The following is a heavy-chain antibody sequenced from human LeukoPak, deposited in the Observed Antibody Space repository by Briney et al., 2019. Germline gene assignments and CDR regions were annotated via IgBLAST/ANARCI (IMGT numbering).Heavy chain of an antibody. V-gene: IGHV4-39*07. CDR3: VRTLTLIGPWMFDY. D-gene: IGHD2-21*01. J-gene: IGHJ4*02. Sequence: SETLSLTCTVSGGSISSGSYYWGWIRQPPGKGLEWIGTIYYTGNTYYNPSLKSRVTISVDTSVNQFSLKLTSVTAADTAVYYCVRTLTLIGPWMFDYWGQGTLVTVSS. CDR1: GGSISSGSYY. CDR2: IYYTGNT.